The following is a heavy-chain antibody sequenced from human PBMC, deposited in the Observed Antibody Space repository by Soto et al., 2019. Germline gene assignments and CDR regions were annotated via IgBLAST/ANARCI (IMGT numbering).Heavy chain of an antibody. D-gene: IGHD3-10*01. CDR2: INPNSAVT. CDR1: GYTFRDYY. Sequence: QVQLVQSGAEVVKPGASVKVSCKASGYTFRDYYVHWVRQATGQGLEWMGWINPNSAVTDYAQKFQGRVTMTKDTSISTAYMELSSLRSDDTAVYYCARGASRQVLVHNYGMDVWGHGTTVTVSS. CDR3: ARGASRQVLVHNYGMDV. V-gene: IGHV1-2*02. J-gene: IGHJ6*02.